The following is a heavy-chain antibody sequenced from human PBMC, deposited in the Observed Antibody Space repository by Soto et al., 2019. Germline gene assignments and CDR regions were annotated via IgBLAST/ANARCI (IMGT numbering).Heavy chain of an antibody. D-gene: IGHD3-22*01. V-gene: IGHV4-39*01. J-gene: IGHJ5*02. Sequence: QLQLQESGPGLVKPSETLSLTCTVSGGSISSSSYYWGWIRQPPGKGLEWIGSIYYSGSTYYNPSLKSRVTISVETSTNQLSLKLSSVTAADTAVYYCARGAQYSSGVTPWFDPWGQGTLVTVSS. CDR1: GGSISSSSYY. CDR3: ARGAQYSSGVTPWFDP. CDR2: IYYSGST.